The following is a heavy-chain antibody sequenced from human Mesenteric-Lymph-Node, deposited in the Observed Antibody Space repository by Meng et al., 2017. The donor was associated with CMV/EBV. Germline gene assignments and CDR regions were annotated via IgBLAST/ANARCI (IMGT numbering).Heavy chain of an antibody. CDR2: IYYSGNT. J-gene: IGHJ5*02. CDR1: GGSISISSYY. Sequence: SETLSLTCTVSGGSISISSYYWGWIRQPPGKGLEWIGSIYYSGNTYYNASLESRVTISIDRSKNQFSLNLNSVTAADTAVYYCARLFYDVRSGYYSPLLGGFDPWGQGTLVTVSS. D-gene: IGHD3-3*01. V-gene: IGHV4-39*07. CDR3: ARLFYDVRSGYYSPLLGGFDP.